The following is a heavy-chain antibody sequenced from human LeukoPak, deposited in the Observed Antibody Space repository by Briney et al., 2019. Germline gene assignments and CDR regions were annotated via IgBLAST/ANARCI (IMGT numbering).Heavy chain of an antibody. CDR2: IAGGDDR. CDR3: ARSTYYDLPTPDY. V-gene: IGHV3-23*01. Sequence: SGGSLRLSCAASGFIFSPYAMSWVRQAPGKGLEWVAGIAGGDDRFYADSVKGRSNISRDNSKNTVDLQMNSLRVEDTAVYYCARSTYYDLPTPDYWGQGTLVTVSS. J-gene: IGHJ4*02. CDR1: GFIFSPYA. D-gene: IGHD3-3*01.